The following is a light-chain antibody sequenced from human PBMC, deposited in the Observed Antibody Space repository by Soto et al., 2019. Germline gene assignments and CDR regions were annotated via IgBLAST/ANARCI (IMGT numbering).Light chain of an antibody. CDR3: QQYDSKPQT. J-gene: IGKJ1*01. V-gene: IGKV3-20*01. CDR2: GAS. Sequence: EIVLTQSPGTLSLSPGERATLSCGASQSVSGNYIAWYQQKPGQAPRLLIYGASSRATGIPDRFSGSGSGTDFTLTISRLEPEDFAVYYCQQYDSKPQTFGQGTTVEI. CDR1: QSVSGNY.